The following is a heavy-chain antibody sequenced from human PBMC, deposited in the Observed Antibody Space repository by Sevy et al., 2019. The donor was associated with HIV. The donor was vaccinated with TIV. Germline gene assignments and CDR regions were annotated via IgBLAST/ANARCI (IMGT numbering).Heavy chain of an antibody. CDR3: TTLTVTTDYGMDV. V-gene: IGHV3-48*02. D-gene: IGHD4-17*01. J-gene: IGHJ6*02. CDR2: ISSSSSTI. CDR1: GFTFSSYS. Sequence: GGSLRLSCAASGFTFSSYSMNWVRQAPGKGLEWVSYISSSSSTIYYADSVKGRFTISRDNAKNSLYLQMNSLRDEDTAVYYCTTLTVTTDYGMDVWGQGTTVTVSS.